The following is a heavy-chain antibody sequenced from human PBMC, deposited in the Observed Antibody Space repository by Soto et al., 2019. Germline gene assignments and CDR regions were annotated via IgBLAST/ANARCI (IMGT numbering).Heavy chain of an antibody. CDR3: SRSLDS. CDR1: GFTLSNHW. Sequence: EVQLVESGGGLVQPGGSLRLSCTASGFTLSNHWMDWVRQAPGKGLEWVANINQDGTEQNYVGSVKGRFTISRDNAKNSLYLQMSSLTAEDSALYYCSRSLDSWGQGTLVTVSS. CDR2: INQDGTEQ. J-gene: IGHJ4*02. V-gene: IGHV3-7*01.